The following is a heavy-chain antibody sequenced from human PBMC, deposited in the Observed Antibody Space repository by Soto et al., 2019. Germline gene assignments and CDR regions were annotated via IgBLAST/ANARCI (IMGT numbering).Heavy chain of an antibody. Sequence: SETLSLTCTVSGGSVSSGSYYWSWIRQPPGKGLEWIGYIYYSGSTNYNPSLKSRVTISVDTSKNQFSLKLSSVTAADTAVYYCARDLGIAAAGKDWFDPWGQGTLVTVSS. D-gene: IGHD6-13*01. CDR3: ARDLGIAAAGKDWFDP. CDR2: IYYSGST. J-gene: IGHJ5*02. CDR1: GGSVSSGSYY. V-gene: IGHV4-61*01.